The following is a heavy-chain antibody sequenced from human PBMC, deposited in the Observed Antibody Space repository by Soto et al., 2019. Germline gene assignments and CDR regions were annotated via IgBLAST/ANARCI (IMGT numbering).Heavy chain of an antibody. Sequence: PVGSLRLSCAASGFTFSSYGMHWVRQAPGKGLEWVAVIWYDGSNKYYADSVKGRFTISRDNSKNTLYLQMNSLRAEDTAVYYCARDIGYCTNGVCQIFDYWGQGTLVTVSS. CDR1: GFTFSSYG. D-gene: IGHD2-8*01. J-gene: IGHJ4*02. CDR2: IWYDGSNK. V-gene: IGHV3-33*01. CDR3: ARDIGYCTNGVCQIFDY.